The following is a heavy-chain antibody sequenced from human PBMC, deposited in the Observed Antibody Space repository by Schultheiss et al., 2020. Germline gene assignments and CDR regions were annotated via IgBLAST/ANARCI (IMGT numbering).Heavy chain of an antibody. CDR2: INGGGGRT. D-gene: IGHD2-2*02. Sequence: SLKISCAASGFTFSNYAMSWVRQAPGKGLEWVSTINGGGGRTYFADSVKGRFTISRDNSKNTLYLQMNSLRAEDTAVYYCARGRCSSTSCYIQGYYYYYMDVWGKGTTVTVSS. V-gene: IGHV3-23*01. CDR3: ARGRCSSTSCYIQGYYYYYMDV. CDR1: GFTFSNYA. J-gene: IGHJ6*03.